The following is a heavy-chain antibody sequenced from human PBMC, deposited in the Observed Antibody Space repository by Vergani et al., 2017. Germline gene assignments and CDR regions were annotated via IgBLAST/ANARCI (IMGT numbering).Heavy chain of an antibody. CDR3: ARDVAVAGTPRLMDY. D-gene: IGHD6-19*01. CDR1: GFTFSSYA. Sequence: VQLLESGGGLVQPGGSLRLSCAASGFTFSSYAMSWVRQAPGKGLEWVAVIWYDGRKKDYADSVKGRFTISRDNSKNTLYLQMNSLRAEDTAVYYCARDVAVAGTPRLMDYWGQGTLVTVAS. CDR2: IWYDGRKK. J-gene: IGHJ4*02. V-gene: IGHV3-33*08.